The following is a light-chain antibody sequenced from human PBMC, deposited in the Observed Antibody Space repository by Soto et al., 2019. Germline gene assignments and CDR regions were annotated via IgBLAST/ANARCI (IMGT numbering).Light chain of an antibody. CDR3: GTWDTRLSGVV. CDR1: YSNIGTNY. CDR2: RND. V-gene: IGLV1-47*01. Sequence: QSVLTQPPSASGTPGQRVTISCSGSYSNIGTNYVYWYQHLPGTAPKLLIYRNDQRPSGVPDRFSASKSGTSASLAISGLRSEDEADYYCGTWDTRLSGVVFGGGTKLTVL. J-gene: IGLJ2*01.